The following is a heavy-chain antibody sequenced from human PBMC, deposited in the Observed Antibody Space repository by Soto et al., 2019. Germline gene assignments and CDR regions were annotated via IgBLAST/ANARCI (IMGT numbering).Heavy chain of an antibody. D-gene: IGHD1-20*01. CDR1: GGSISGSYYY. Sequence: SETLSLTCAVSGGSISGSYYYWGWLRQSPGRGPEGIGSVFYTGFTSYSPSLESRVSVSVGTSKNQFSLKVSAVTAADTAVYYCASSQKGYNWNYFDHWGQGALVTVSS. CDR2: VFYTGFT. CDR3: ASSQKGYNWNYFDH. V-gene: IGHV4-39*01. J-gene: IGHJ4*02.